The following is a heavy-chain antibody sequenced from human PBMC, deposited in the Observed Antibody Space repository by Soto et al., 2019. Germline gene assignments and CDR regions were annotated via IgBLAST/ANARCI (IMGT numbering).Heavy chain of an antibody. CDR2: INHSGST. Sequence: SETLSLTCAVYGGSFSGYYWSWIRQPPGKGLEWIGEINHSGSTNYNPSLKSRVTISVDTSKNQFSLKLSSVTAADTAVYYCASLWNRYYYGMDVWGQGTTVTVSS. CDR1: GGSFSGYY. V-gene: IGHV4-34*01. CDR3: ASLWNRYYYGMDV. J-gene: IGHJ6*02. D-gene: IGHD1-1*01.